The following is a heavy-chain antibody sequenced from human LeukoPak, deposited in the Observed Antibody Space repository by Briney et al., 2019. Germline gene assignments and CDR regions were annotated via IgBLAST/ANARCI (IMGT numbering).Heavy chain of an antibody. Sequence: PPETPSLTSTLPGGSTSTTSYFCGWIRQPPGKGLEWMGSTYYSGSTYDNTSLKSRVTISIARSKTKFSLKRTSVTAADTAVYYCGRQSYDYGVDFWSQGTLVTVSS. CDR3: GRQSYDYGVDF. V-gene: IGHV4-39*01. CDR2: TYYSGST. CDR1: GGSTSTTSYF. D-gene: IGHD5-12*01. J-gene: IGHJ4*02.